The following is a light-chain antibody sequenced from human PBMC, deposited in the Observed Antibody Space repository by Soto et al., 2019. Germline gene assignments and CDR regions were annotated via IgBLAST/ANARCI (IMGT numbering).Light chain of an antibody. CDR2: DAS. J-gene: IGKJ4*01. CDR3: QQFSSYPLT. CDR1: QSVSNNY. V-gene: IGKV3-20*01. Sequence: LLAQSPGTLSLSPGERATLSCRASQSVSNNYLAWYQQKTGQAHRLLIYDASSRATGIPDRFSGGGSGTDFTLTISRLEPEDFAVYYCQQFSSYPLTFGGGTKVDI.